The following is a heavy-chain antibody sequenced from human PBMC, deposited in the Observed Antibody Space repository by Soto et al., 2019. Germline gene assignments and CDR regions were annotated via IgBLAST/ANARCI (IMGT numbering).Heavy chain of an antibody. V-gene: IGHV4-59*01. J-gene: IGHJ6*02. D-gene: IGHD2-15*01. Sequence: PSWTLSLTCTVSGGSISSYYWSWIRQPPGKGLEWIGYIYYSGSTNYNPSLKSRVTISVDTSKNQFSLKLSSVTAADTAVYYCATQPINCSGGSCPNYGYYSGMDVPGPATTVTLSS. CDR1: GGSISSYY. CDR2: IYYSGST. CDR3: ATQPINCSGGSCPNYGYYSGMDV.